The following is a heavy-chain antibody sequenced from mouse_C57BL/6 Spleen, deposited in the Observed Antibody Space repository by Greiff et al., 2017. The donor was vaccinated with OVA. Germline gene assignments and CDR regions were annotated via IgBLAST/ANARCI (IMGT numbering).Heavy chain of an antibody. J-gene: IGHJ2*01. Sequence: QVQLQQPGAELVKPGASVTLSCKASGYTFTSYWMQWVKQRPGQGLEWIGEIDPSDSYTNYHQKFKGKATLTVDTSSSTAYMQLSSLTAEDAAVYYCVYYDGGFFDYWGQGTTLTVSS. CDR3: VYYDGGFFDY. CDR1: GYTFTSYW. D-gene: IGHD1-1*01. V-gene: IGHV1-50*01. CDR2: IDPSDSYT.